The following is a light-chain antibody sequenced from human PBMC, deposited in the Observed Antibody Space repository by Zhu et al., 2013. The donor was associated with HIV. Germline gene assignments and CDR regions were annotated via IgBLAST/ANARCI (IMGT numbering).Light chain of an antibody. CDR2: GAS. Sequence: EIVMTQSPATLSVSPGERATLSCRASESVRSNLAWYQQKPGQAPRLLLYGASTRATGIPARFSGSGSGTEFTLTISRLEPEDFAVYYCQQYGSSPLTFGGGTKVEIK. CDR1: ESVRSN. J-gene: IGKJ4*01. CDR3: QQYGSSPLT. V-gene: IGKV3D-15*02.